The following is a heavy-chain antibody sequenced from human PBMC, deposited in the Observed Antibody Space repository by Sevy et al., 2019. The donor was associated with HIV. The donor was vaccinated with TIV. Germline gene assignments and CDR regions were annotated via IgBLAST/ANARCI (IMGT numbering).Heavy chain of an antibody. J-gene: IGHJ5*02. D-gene: IGHD7-27*01. CDR1: GFTFSTYA. V-gene: IGHV3-23*01. Sequence: GGSLRLSCAASGFTFSTYAMNWVRQAPGKGLEWVSTLGSGGVTTYYADSVRGRFTISRDISKNTLFLQMNSLRADDTAVYYCTRYALTSRTWFDPWGQGTLVTVPS. CDR2: LGSGGVTT. CDR3: TRYALTSRTWFDP.